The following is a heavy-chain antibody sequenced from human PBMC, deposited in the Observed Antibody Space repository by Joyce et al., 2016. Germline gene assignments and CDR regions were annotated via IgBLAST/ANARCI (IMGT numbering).Heavy chain of an antibody. D-gene: IGHD3-22*01. CDR3: ARESADSSGYYYGLY. CDR2: ITPIFGPA. V-gene: IGHV1-69*12. CDR1: GGAFSRYS. J-gene: IGHJ4*02. Sequence: QVQLVQSGAEVRQPGSSVRLSCKASGGAFSRYSICWVRQAPGQGLEWMGGITPIFGPATDAPKFQGRVTITVDEFTGTAYMELNSLRSEDTAMYYCARESADSSGYYYGLYWGQGALVTVSS.